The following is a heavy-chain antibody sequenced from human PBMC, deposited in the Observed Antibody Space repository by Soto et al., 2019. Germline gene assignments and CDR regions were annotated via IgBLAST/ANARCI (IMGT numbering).Heavy chain of an antibody. Sequence: GASVKVSCKASGYTFTSYDINWVRQATGQGLEWMGWMNPNSGNTGYAQKFQGRVTMTRNTSISTAYMELSSLRSEDTAVYYCARVTYYDFWSGYYNGVSWFDPWGQGTLVTVSS. CDR1: GYTFTSYD. J-gene: IGHJ5*02. D-gene: IGHD3-3*01. CDR2: MNPNSGNT. V-gene: IGHV1-8*01. CDR3: ARVTYYDFWSGYYNGVSWFDP.